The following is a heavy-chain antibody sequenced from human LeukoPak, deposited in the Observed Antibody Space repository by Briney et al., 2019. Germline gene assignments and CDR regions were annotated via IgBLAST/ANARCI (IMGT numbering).Heavy chain of an antibody. Sequence: SQTLSLTCTVSGGSISSGDYYWSWIRQPPGKGLEWIGYIYYSGSTYYNPSLKSRVTISVDTSKNQFSLKLSSVTAADTAVYYCARDLNYYGSGSSVDYWGQGTLVTVSS. V-gene: IGHV4-30-4*01. J-gene: IGHJ4*02. CDR3: ARDLNYYGSGSSVDY. D-gene: IGHD3-10*01. CDR2: IYYSGST. CDR1: GGSISSGDYY.